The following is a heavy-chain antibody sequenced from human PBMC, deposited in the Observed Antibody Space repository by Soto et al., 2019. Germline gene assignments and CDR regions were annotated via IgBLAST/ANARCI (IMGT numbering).Heavy chain of an antibody. D-gene: IGHD4-4*01. CDR2: ISYDGSNK. J-gene: IGHJ4*02. Sequence: GGSLRLSCAASGFTFSSYAMHWVRQAPGKGLEWVAVISYDGSNKYYADSVKGRFTISRDNSKNTLYLQMNSLRAEDTAVYYCARDMETVTTFALDYWGQGTLVTVSS. CDR3: ARDMETVTTFALDY. V-gene: IGHV3-30-3*01. CDR1: GFTFSSYA.